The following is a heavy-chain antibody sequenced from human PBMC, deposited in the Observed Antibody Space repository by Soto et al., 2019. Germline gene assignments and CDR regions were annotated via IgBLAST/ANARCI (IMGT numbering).Heavy chain of an antibody. D-gene: IGHD6-13*01. CDR2: XSXSXGXT. V-gene: IGHV3-23*01. CDR1: GFTFSSYD. CDR3: AKVIAAAFDP. J-gene: IGHJ5*02. Sequence: GGSLSLSCAASGFTFSSYDMSWVRQAPGKGLEXVXXXSXSXGXTXXXXSVKGRFTISRDNSKNTLYLQMNSLRPEDTAVYYCAKVIAAAFDPWGQGTLVTVSS.